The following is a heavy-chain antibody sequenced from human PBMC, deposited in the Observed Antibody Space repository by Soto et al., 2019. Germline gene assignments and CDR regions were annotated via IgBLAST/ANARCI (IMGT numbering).Heavy chain of an antibody. J-gene: IGHJ6*02. Sequence: SVKVSCKASGGTFSSYAISWVREAPGQGLEWMGGIIPIFGTANYAQKFQGRVTITADESTSTAYMELSSLRSEDTAVYYCASPHCSGGSCYSRGMDVWGQGTTVTVSS. D-gene: IGHD2-15*01. CDR2: IIPIFGTA. CDR1: GGTFSSYA. V-gene: IGHV1-69*13. CDR3: ASPHCSGGSCYSRGMDV.